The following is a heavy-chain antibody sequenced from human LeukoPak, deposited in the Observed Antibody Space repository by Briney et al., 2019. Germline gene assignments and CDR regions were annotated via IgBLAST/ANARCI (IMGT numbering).Heavy chain of an antibody. CDR2: TYYRSKWYY. J-gene: IGHJ4*02. V-gene: IGHV6-1*01. Sequence: SQTLSLTCAISGESVSSLNGAWNWIRQSPSRGLEWLGRTYYRSKWYYDYAESVKGRITINPDTSKNQFSLQLTSVTPEDTAVYYCARDEGNSGWYTFDYWGQGTLVTVPS. CDR1: GESVSSLNGA. D-gene: IGHD6-19*01. CDR3: ARDEGNSGWYTFDY.